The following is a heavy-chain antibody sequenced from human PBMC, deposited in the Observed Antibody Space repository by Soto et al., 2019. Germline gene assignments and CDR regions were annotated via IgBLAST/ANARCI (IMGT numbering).Heavy chain of an antibody. Sequence: QVQLQESGPGLVKPSETLSLTCTVSGGSISSYYWSWIRQPPGKGLEWIGYIYYSGSTNYNPSLKSRVPISVDTSKNQFALKLSSVTAADTAVYYWARGFWSGYYLYNWFDPWGQGTLVTVAS. V-gene: IGHV4-59*01. CDR1: GGSISSYY. J-gene: IGHJ5*02. CDR2: IYYSGST. D-gene: IGHD3-3*01. CDR3: ARGFWSGYYLYNWFDP.